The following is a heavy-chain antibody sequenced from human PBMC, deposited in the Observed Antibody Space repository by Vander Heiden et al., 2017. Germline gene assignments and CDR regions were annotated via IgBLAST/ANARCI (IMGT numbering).Heavy chain of an antibody. CDR1: GFSFSSFS. CDR2: ITSSSAFI. Sequence: EVQLVESGGGLVKPGGSLSLSCAASGFSFSSFSINWVRQAPGKGLEWVSSITSSSAFIYYADSVKGRFTISRDNAKNSLYLQMNRLRVEDTAVYYCARARGSHWSFDYWGQGTLVTVSS. J-gene: IGHJ4*02. V-gene: IGHV3-21*01. CDR3: ARARGSHWSFDY. D-gene: IGHD1-1*01.